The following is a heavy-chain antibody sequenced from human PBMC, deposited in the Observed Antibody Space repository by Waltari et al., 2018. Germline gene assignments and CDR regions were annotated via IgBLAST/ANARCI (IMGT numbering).Heavy chain of an antibody. Sequence: EVQLVESGGGLIQPGGSLRLSCAASGFTVSSNYMSWVRQAPGKGLEWVSVIYSGGSTYYAYSVNGLFTISRDNAKNTRYLQMNSLRAEDTAVYYCAREGEYYDSGNGFYYWGQGTLVTVSS. J-gene: IGHJ4*02. CDR1: GFTVSSNY. CDR3: AREGEYYDSGNGFYY. V-gene: IGHV3-53*01. CDR2: IYSGGST. D-gene: IGHD3-22*01.